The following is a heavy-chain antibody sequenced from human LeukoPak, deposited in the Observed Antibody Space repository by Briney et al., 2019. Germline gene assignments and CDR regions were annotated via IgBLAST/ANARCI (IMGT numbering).Heavy chain of an antibody. CDR1: GLTFSSYW. J-gene: IGHJ4*02. CDR2: INSDGSST. D-gene: IGHD1-26*01. Sequence: GGSLRLSCAASGLTFSSYWMHWVRQAPGKGLVWVSRINSDGSSTSYADSVKGRFTISRDNAKNTLYLQMNSLRAEDTAVYYCARGESGYYYNGYWGQGTLLTVSS. V-gene: IGHV3-74*01. CDR3: ARGESGYYYNGY.